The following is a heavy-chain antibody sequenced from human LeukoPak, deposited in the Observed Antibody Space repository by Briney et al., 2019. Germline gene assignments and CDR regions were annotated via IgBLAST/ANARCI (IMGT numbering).Heavy chain of an antibody. CDR3: AREARYYYDSSGYPVDY. V-gene: IGHV3-11*06. Sequence: GGSLRLSCAASGFTFSDYYMSWIRQAPGKGLEWVSSISSSSSYIYYADSVKGRFTISRDNAKNSLYLQMNSLRAEDTAVYYCAREARYYYDSSGYPVDYWGQGTLVTVSS. J-gene: IGHJ4*02. D-gene: IGHD3-22*01. CDR2: ISSSSSYI. CDR1: GFTFSDYY.